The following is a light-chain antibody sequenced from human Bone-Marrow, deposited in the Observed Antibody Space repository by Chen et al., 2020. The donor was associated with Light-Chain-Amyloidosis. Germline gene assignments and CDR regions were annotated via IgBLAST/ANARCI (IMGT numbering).Light chain of an antibody. J-gene: IGKJ1*01. CDR2: ATS. CDR3: QQGATWPWT. CDR1: QSVGAY. Sequence: VLTQSPATLSLLSGEGATLSRRTSQSVGAYLAWYQQRPGQAPSLLIYATSNRATGTPARFSSRASEAAFTLTISSLESEDFAVYYCQQGATWPWTFGHGTKMEIK. V-gene: IGKV3-11*01.